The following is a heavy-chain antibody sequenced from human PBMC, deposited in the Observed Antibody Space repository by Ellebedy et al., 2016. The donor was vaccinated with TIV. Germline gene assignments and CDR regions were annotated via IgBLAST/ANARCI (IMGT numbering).Heavy chain of an antibody. CDR2: IYYSGST. V-gene: IGHV4-31*03. D-gene: IGHD2-15*01. Sequence: SETLSLTXTVSGGSISSGGYYWSWIRQHPGKGLEWIGYIYYSGSTYYNPSLKSRVTISVDTSKNQFSLKLTSVVVADTAVYYCARNRIVVVDRRQRNWFDPWGQGTLVTVSS. CDR3: ARNRIVVVDRRQRNWFDP. CDR1: GGSISSGGYY. J-gene: IGHJ5*02.